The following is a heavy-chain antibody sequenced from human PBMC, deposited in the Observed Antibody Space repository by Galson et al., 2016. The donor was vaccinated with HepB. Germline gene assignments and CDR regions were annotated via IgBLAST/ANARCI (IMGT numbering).Heavy chain of an antibody. CDR1: GFAFSSHW. D-gene: IGHD4-23*01. V-gene: IGHV3-74*01. Sequence: SLRLSCAASGFAFSSHWMHRVRQDLGKGLGWVSRINSDGTISNYSDYVKGRFTISRDNAKNTLYLQMHSLRAEDTAVYFCVREHSVVPTTAYNWVDPWGRGTLVTVSS. J-gene: IGHJ5*02. CDR3: VREHSVVPTTAYNWVDP. CDR2: INSDGTIS.